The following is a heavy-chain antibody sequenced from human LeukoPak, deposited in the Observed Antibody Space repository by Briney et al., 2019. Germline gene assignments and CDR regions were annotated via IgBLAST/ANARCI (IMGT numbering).Heavy chain of an antibody. CDR1: GGSISSYY. CDR2: IYYSGST. Sequence: SETLSLTCTVSGGSISSYYWSWIRQPPGKGLEWIGYIYYSGSTNYNPSLKGRVTISVDTSKNQFSLKLSSVTAADTAVYYCARGGITMVRGVIRRGGGRRPFDYWGQGTLVTVSS. V-gene: IGHV4-59*12. CDR3: ARGGITMVRGVIRRGGGRRPFDY. D-gene: IGHD3-10*01. J-gene: IGHJ4*02.